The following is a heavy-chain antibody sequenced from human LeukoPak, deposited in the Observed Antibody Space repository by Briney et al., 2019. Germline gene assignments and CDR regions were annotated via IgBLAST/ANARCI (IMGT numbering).Heavy chain of an antibody. CDR1: GFTFGTYT. D-gene: IGHD3-3*01. CDR2: IYGDASGS. V-gene: IGHV3-23*01. Sequence: GGSLRLSCSGSGFTFGTYTMNWVRQAPGKGLEWVSGIYGDASGSFYADSVKGRFTISRDNSKNTLYLQMNSLRAEDTAVYYCAKDLSGITIFGVPPTRFGAFDIWGQGTMVTVSS. CDR3: AKDLSGITIFGVPPTRFGAFDI. J-gene: IGHJ3*02.